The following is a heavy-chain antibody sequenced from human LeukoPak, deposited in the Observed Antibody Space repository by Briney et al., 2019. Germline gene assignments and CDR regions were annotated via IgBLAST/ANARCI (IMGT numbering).Heavy chain of an antibody. D-gene: IGHD3-10*01. V-gene: IGHV3-21*01. CDR3: ARDMVRGVIIYYFDY. CDR1: GFTFSSYS. CDR2: ISSSSSYL. J-gene: IGHJ4*02. Sequence: GGSLRLSCAASGFTFSSYSMNWVRQAPGKGLEWVSSISSSSSYLYYADSVKGRFTISRDNAKNSLYLQMNSLRAEDTAVYYCARDMVRGVIIYYFDYWGQGTLVTVSS.